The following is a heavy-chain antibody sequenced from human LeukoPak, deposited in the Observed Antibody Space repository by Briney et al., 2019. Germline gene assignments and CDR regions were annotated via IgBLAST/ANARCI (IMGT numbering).Heavy chain of an antibody. Sequence: SQTLSLTCTDSGGSISSGSYYWSWIRQPAGKGLEWIGRIYTSGSTNYNPSLKSRVTISVDTSKNQFSLKLSSVTAADTAVYYCARYTQLGRYYYYGMDVWGQGTTVTVSS. D-gene: IGHD6-13*01. CDR1: GGSISSGSYY. CDR2: IYTSGST. V-gene: IGHV4-61*02. CDR3: ARYTQLGRYYYYGMDV. J-gene: IGHJ6*02.